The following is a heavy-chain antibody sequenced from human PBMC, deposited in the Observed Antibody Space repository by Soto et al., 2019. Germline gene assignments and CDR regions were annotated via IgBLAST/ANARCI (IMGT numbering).Heavy chain of an antibody. Sequence: SETLSLTCTVSGDSMSKYYWSCIMQSAGEGLEWIGRIYTCGRTNYNPSLKSRVNMSIDTSNNHFSLNLKSVTAADAAVYYCARTVGAAYYFDFWGQGALVTVSS. CDR1: GDSMSKYY. D-gene: IGHD1-26*01. J-gene: IGHJ4*02. CDR2: IYTCGRT. CDR3: ARTVGAAYYFDF. V-gene: IGHV4-4*07.